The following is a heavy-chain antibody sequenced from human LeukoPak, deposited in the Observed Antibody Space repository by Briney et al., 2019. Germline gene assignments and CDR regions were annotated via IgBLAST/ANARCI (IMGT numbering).Heavy chain of an antibody. CDR2: IIPIFGTA. D-gene: IGHD3-10*01. V-gene: IGHV1-69*05. CDR3: ASSYGSGSGYYYYYYMDV. Sequence: ASVKVSCKASGGTFSSYAISWVRQAPGQGLEWMGGIIPIFGTANYAQKFQGRVAITTDESTSTAYMELSSLRSEDTAVYYCASSYGSGSGYYYYYYMDVWGKGTTVTVSS. J-gene: IGHJ6*03. CDR1: GGTFSSYA.